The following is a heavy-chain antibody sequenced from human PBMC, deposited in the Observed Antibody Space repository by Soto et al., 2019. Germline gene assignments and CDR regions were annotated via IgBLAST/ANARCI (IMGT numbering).Heavy chain of an antibody. J-gene: IGHJ2*01. Sequence: QITLKESGPTLVKPTQTLTLTCTFSGFSLSTSGVGVGWIRQPPGKALEWLALIYWDDDKRYSPSLKSRLTITKYTSKDLVVLTMTNMDPVDTATYYCAHRRTGCDIVATDWYFDLWGRGTLVTVSS. CDR2: IYWDDDK. V-gene: IGHV2-5*02. CDR3: AHRRTGCDIVATDWYFDL. D-gene: IGHD5-12*01. CDR1: GFSLSTSGVG.